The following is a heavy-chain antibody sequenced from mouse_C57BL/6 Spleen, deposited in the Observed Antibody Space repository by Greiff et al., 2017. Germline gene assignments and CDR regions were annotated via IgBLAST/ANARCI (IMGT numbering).Heavy chain of an antibody. CDR2: IDPSVSYT. Sequence: QVQLQQPGAELVKPGASVKLSCKASGYTFTSYWMQWVKQRPGQGLEWIGEIDPSVSYTNDNQQFKGKATLTVDTSSSTAYMQLSSLTSEDSAVYYCARNCGNYYYFDYWGQGTTLTVSS. J-gene: IGHJ2*01. CDR1: GYTFTSYW. V-gene: IGHV1-50*01. CDR3: ARNCGNYYYFDY. D-gene: IGHD2-1*01.